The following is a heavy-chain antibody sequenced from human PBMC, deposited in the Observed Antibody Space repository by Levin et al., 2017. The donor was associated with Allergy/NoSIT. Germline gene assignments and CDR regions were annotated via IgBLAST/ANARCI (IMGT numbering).Heavy chain of an antibody. D-gene: IGHD6-19*01. V-gene: IGHV3-23*01. CDR2: IINSGVGT. CDR1: GFTFNNYA. Sequence: HPGGSLRLSCAASGFTFNNYAMSWVRQAPGKGLEWVSAIINSGVGTYYADSVKGRFTISRDNSKNTMYLQMNSLRAEDTAVYFCAKDAIRGSDQPYYFDYWGQGTQVTASS. J-gene: IGHJ4*02. CDR3: AKDAIRGSDQPYYFDY.